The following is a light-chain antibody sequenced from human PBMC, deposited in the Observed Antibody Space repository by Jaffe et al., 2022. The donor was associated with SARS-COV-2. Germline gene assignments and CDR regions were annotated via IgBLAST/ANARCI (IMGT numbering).Light chain of an antibody. J-gene: IGLJ2*01. CDR2: KTQ. CDR3: ATWDDSLSVVA. V-gene: IGLV1-47*01. Sequence: QSVLTQPPSASGTPGQRVTISCSGSSSSIGGNHVYWYQQFPGTAPKLLISKTQERPSGVPDRFSASKSGTSASLAISGLRSEDEADYYCATWDDSLSVVAFGGGTKLTVL. CDR1: SSSIGGNH.